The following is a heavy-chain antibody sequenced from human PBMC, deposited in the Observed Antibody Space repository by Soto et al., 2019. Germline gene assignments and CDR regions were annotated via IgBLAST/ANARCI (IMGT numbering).Heavy chain of an antibody. J-gene: IGHJ3*02. CDR2: IGAYNGNT. V-gene: IGHV1-18*01. D-gene: IGHD3-22*01. Sequence: QVQLVQSGAEVKKPGASVKVSCKASGYTFTSYGISWVRQAPGQGLEWMGWIGAYNGNTNYAQKLQGRVTMTTDTSTSTAYMELRSLRSDDTAVYYCARDISSGYYPTPGAFDIWGQGTMVTVSS. CDR1: GYTFTSYG. CDR3: ARDISSGYYPTPGAFDI.